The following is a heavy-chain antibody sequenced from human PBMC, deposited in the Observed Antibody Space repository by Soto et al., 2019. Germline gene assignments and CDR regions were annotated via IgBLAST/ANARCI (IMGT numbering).Heavy chain of an antibody. CDR2: ISYDGSNK. Sequence: GGSLRLSCAASGFTFSSYGMHWVRQAPGKGLEWVAVISYDGSNKYYADSVKGRFTISRDNSKNTLYLQMNSLRAEDTAVYYCAKDHVLLYFDYWGQGTLVTVSS. D-gene: IGHD2-21*01. V-gene: IGHV3-30*18. J-gene: IGHJ4*02. CDR3: AKDHVLLYFDY. CDR1: GFTFSSYG.